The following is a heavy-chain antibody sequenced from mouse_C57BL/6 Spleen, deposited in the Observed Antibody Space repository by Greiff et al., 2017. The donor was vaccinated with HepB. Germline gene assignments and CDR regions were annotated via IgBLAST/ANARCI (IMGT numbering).Heavy chain of an antibody. CDR1: GYTFTSYG. J-gene: IGHJ3*01. D-gene: IGHD4-1*01. CDR3: ATGKEGWFAY. CDR2: IYPRSGNT. V-gene: IGHV1-81*01. Sequence: VQLQQSGAELARPGASVKLSCKASGYTFTSYGISWVKQRTGQGLEWIGEIYPRSGNTYYNEKFKGKATLTADKSSSTAYMELRSLTSEDSAVYFCATGKEGWFAYWGQGTLVTVSA.